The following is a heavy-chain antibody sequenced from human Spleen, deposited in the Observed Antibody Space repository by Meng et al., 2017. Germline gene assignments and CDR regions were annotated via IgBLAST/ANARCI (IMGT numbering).Heavy chain of an antibody. J-gene: IGHJ4*02. Sequence: QVQLQESGPALVKPSGTVSLTCDVSGGSTRNDQWWSWVRQPPGKGMEWIGEIYHSGKTNYNPSLKSRVSMSIDKSNNQFSLTLTSVTAADTATYYCEVKDYPLWSGYSSYYWGQGTLVTVSS. D-gene: IGHD3-3*01. V-gene: IGHV4-4*02. CDR3: EVKDYPLWSGYSSYY. CDR2: IYHSGKT. CDR1: GGSTRNDQW.